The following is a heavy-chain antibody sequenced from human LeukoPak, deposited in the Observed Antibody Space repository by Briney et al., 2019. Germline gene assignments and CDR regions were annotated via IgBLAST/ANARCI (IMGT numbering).Heavy chain of an antibody. CDR2: ISASNGDT. Sequence: GASVKVSCKASGYTFTSYGISWVRQAPGQGLEWMGWISASNGDTDYPQNPQGRVTMTTDTYTSTAYMELRSLTSDDTAIYYCARESHITREDYWGQGTLVTVSS. D-gene: IGHD1-14*01. CDR3: ARESHITREDY. J-gene: IGHJ4*02. V-gene: IGHV1-18*01. CDR1: GYTFTSYG.